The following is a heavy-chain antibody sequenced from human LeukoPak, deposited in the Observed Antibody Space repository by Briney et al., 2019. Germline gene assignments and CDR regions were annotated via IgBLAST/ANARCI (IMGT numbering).Heavy chain of an antibody. CDR2: ITWNGGST. Sequence: GGSLRLSCAASGFTFSSYGMSWVRQAPGKGLEWVSSITWNGGSTAYADSVKGRFTISRDNAKNSLYLQLNSLRAEDTALYYCARTSKNSYGCSDYWGQGTLVTVSS. J-gene: IGHJ4*02. CDR1: GFTFSSYG. CDR3: ARTSKNSYGCSDY. V-gene: IGHV3-20*04. D-gene: IGHD5-18*01.